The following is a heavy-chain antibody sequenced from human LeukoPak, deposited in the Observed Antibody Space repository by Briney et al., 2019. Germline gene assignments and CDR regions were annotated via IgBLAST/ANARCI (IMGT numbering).Heavy chain of an antibody. CDR3: ARESETYGAFDL. D-gene: IGHD4-17*01. CDR1: GFTVTTSF. J-gene: IGHJ4*02. V-gene: IGHV3-66*01. CDR2: IYRGGGT. Sequence: GGSLRISCGASGFTVTTSFMSWVRQAPGKGLEWVSVIYRGGGTYYADSVKGRFTISRDSSRNTLYLQMNSLTAADTAVYYCARESETYGAFDLWGQGTLVTVSS.